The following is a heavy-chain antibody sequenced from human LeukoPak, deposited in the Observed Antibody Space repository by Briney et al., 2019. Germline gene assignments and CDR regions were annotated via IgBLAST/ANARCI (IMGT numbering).Heavy chain of an antibody. D-gene: IGHD6-25*01. V-gene: IGHV4-39*01. Sequence: PSETVSLTCRVSVGSITSNSYYWGWNRQPPGMGLEWIGSIYYSGRDFYNPSLKSRVTISVDPSKSHFSLKLTSVTAADTAVYYCARHLYSGYDRFDYWGPGSLVIVSS. CDR2: IYYSGRD. J-gene: IGHJ4*02. CDR1: VGSITSNSYY. CDR3: ARHLYSGYDRFDY.